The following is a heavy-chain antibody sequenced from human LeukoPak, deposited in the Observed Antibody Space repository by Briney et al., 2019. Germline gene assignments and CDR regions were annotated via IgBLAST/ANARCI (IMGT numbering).Heavy chain of an antibody. CDR1: GFTFSDYY. J-gene: IGHJ6*02. CDR3: ARGYYGMDV. V-gene: IGHV3-7*04. Sequence: GGSLRLSCAASGFTFSDYYMSWIRQAPGKGLEWVAKIEQDGSGKYYVDSVKGRFTISRDNAKNSLYLQMNSLRAEDTAVYYCARGYYGMDVWGQGTTVTVSS. CDR2: IEQDGSGK.